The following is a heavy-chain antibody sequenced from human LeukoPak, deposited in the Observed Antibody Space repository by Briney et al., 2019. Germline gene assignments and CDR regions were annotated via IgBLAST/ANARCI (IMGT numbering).Heavy chain of an antibody. Sequence: SETLSLTCTVSGGSITSYYWSWIRQPAGKGLEWIGRIDTSGNTNYKPSLKSRVTMSVDTSKNQFSLKLNSVTAADTAVYYCARVSSSWYQDWYFDLWGRGTLVTVSS. CDR1: GGSITSYY. CDR3: ARVSSSWYQDWYFDL. D-gene: IGHD6-13*01. CDR2: IDTSGNT. J-gene: IGHJ2*01. V-gene: IGHV4-4*07.